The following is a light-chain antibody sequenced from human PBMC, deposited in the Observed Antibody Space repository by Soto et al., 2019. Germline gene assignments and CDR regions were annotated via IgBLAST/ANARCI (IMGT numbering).Light chain of an antibody. V-gene: IGKV3-15*01. Sequence: VMTQSPATVSVSPGESASRSCRASQSVSTTAAWYHQTPGQAPRLLVYGASTRATGIPARFSGSGAGTDFTLTITSLQSEDFGVYFCQQYKDWPTTFGQGTKVDI. CDR1: QSVSTT. CDR2: GAS. CDR3: QQYKDWPTT. J-gene: IGKJ1*01.